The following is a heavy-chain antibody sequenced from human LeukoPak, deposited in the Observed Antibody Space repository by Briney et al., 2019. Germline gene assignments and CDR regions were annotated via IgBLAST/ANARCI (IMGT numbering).Heavy chain of an antibody. CDR3: ATLYYYDSSGYPFDY. CDR2: INPNSGGT. J-gene: IGHJ4*02. D-gene: IGHD3-22*01. Sequence: ASVKVSCKASGYTFTGYYMHWVRQAPGQGLVWMGRINPNSGGTNYAQKFQGRVTMTRDTSISTAYMELSRLRSDDTAVYYCATLYYYDSSGYPFDYWGQGTLVTVSS. V-gene: IGHV1-2*06. CDR1: GYTFTGYY.